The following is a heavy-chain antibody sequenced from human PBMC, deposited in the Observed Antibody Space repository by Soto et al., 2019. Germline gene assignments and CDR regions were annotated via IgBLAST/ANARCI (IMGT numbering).Heavy chain of an antibody. J-gene: IGHJ6*02. CDR1: GFALSSDA. Sequence: GGSLRLSCAASGFALSSDAMSWVRPAPGKGLEWVSAISGSGGSTYYADSVKGRFTISRDNSKNTLYLQMNSLRAEDTAVYYCAKDLGSGSYITRNYYYYYGMDVWGQGTTVTVSS. CDR2: ISGSGGST. V-gene: IGHV3-23*01. D-gene: IGHD3-10*01. CDR3: AKDLGSGSYITRNYYYYYGMDV.